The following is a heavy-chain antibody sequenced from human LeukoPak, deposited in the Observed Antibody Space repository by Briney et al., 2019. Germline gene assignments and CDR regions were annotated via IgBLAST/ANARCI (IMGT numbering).Heavy chain of an antibody. Sequence: GGSLRLSCAASGFTFNDYAIHWVRQAPGKGLEWVSLIGGDGGETYYADSVKGRFTISRDNSKASVYLQMNSLTTEDTALYYCAKGLRSGTFYNTSDSWGQGTLVTVSS. CDR2: IGGDGGET. V-gene: IGHV3-43*02. D-gene: IGHD3-10*01. CDR1: GFTFNDYA. J-gene: IGHJ4*02. CDR3: AKGLRSGTFYNTSDS.